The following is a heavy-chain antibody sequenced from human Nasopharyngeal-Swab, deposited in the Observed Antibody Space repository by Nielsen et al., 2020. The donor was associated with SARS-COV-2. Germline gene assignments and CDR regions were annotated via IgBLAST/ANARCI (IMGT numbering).Heavy chain of an antibody. D-gene: IGHD1-1*01. V-gene: IGHV3-74*01. CDR3: ASGQSTADY. J-gene: IGHJ4*02. CDR1: GFTFSTYW. Sequence: GGSLRLSCAASGFTFSTYWMHWVRQAPGEGLVWVSRINEDGSSTSYADSVKGRFTISRDNAKNTLYLQMNSLRAEDTAVYYCASGQSTADYWGQGTLVTVSS. CDR2: INEDGSST.